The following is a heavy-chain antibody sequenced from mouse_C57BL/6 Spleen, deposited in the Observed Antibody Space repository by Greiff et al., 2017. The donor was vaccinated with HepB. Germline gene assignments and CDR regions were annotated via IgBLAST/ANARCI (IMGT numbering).Heavy chain of an antibody. CDR3: ARRPYYYGSSYDYAMDY. CDR1: GYSITSDY. Sequence: EVQLQQSGPGLAKPSQTLSLTCSVTGYSITSDYWNWIRKFPGNKLEYMGYISYSGSTYYNPSLNSRISITRDTSKNQYYLQLNSVTTEDTATYYCARRPYYYGSSYDYAMDYWGQGTSVTVSS. V-gene: IGHV3-8*01. CDR2: ISYSGST. J-gene: IGHJ4*01. D-gene: IGHD1-1*01.